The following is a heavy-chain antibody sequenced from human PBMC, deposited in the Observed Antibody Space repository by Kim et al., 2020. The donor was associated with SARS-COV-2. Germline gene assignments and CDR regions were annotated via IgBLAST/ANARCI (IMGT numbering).Heavy chain of an antibody. CDR2: ITPNGGST. Sequence: ASVKVSCKAPGYTFTSNHMHWVRQAPGQGLEWMGMITPNGGSTNYAQKFQGSVTMTRDTSTSTVYMELSSLRSEDTAVYYCARDREGDWTFDYWGQGTLVTVSS. D-gene: IGHD2-21*02. J-gene: IGHJ4*02. CDR1: GYTFTSNH. V-gene: IGHV1-46*01. CDR3: ARDREGDWTFDY.